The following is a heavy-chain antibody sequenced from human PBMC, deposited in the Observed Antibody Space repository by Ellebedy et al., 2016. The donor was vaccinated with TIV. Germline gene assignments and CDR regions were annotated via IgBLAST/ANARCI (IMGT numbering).Heavy chain of an antibody. CDR3: ARSHYDILTGYYSTFYYYYGMDV. CDR2: IYISGST. D-gene: IGHD3-9*01. V-gene: IGHV4-4*07. Sequence: SETLSLTXTVSGGSISSDYWSWIRQPAGKGLEWIGRIYISGSTNYNPSLKSRVTMSVDTSKNQFSLKLSSVTAADTAVYYCARSHYDILTGYYSTFYYYYGMDVWGQGTTVTVSS. CDR1: GGSISSDY. J-gene: IGHJ6*02.